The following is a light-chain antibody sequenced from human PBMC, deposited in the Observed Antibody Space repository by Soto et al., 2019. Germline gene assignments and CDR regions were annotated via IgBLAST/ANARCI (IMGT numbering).Light chain of an antibody. CDR2: HAS. CDR3: QQRHQLRT. Sequence: VLTQSPATLSLSPGERATLSCRARQSVSTYLAWYQQRPGQAPRLLIYHASTRATGIPARFSGSGSGTDSALTISSLEPEDLAVYYCQQRHQLRTFGGGTKVEI. J-gene: IGKJ4*01. CDR1: QSVSTY. V-gene: IGKV3-11*01.